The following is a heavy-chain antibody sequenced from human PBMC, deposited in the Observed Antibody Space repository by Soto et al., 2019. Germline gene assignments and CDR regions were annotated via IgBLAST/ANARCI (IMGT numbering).Heavy chain of an antibody. V-gene: IGHV3-33*01. D-gene: IGHD5-12*01. CDR3: ARDCLQVATTPYYYYGMDV. J-gene: IGHJ6*02. CDR2: IWYDGSNK. Sequence: GGSLRLSCAASGFTFSSYGMHWVRQAPGKGLEWVAVIWYDGSNKYYADSVKGRFTISRDNSKNTLYLQMNSLRAEDTAVYYCARDCLQVATTPYYYYGMDVWGQGTTVTV. CDR1: GFTFSSYG.